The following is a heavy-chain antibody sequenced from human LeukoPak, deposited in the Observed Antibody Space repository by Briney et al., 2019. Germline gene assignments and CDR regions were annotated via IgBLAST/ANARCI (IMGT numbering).Heavy chain of an antibody. J-gene: IGHJ5*02. Sequence: GGSLRLFCAASGFTLSNYDMNWVRQAPGRGLEWVSSISTSSRYIYYKDSVRGRFTISRDDAKNSLYLEMNSLRAEDTAVYYCARADCSSSTCYLRRSWFDPWGQGTLVTVSS. CDR2: ISTSSRYI. D-gene: IGHD2-2*01. V-gene: IGHV3-21*01. CDR3: ARADCSSSTCYLRRSWFDP. CDR1: GFTLSNYD.